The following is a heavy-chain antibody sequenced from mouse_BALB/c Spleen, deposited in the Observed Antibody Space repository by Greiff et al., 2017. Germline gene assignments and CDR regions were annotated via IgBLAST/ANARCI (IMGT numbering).Heavy chain of an antibody. Sequence: QVQLLQSGAELAKPGASVKMSCKASGYTFTSYWMHWVKQRPGQGLEWIGYINPSTGYTEYNQKFKDKATLTADKSSSTAYMQLSSLTSEDSAVYYCATGTYYFDYWGQGTTLTVSS. J-gene: IGHJ2*01. CDR3: ATGTYYFDY. V-gene: IGHV1-7*01. CDR1: GYTFTSYW. CDR2: INPSTGYT. D-gene: IGHD4-1*01.